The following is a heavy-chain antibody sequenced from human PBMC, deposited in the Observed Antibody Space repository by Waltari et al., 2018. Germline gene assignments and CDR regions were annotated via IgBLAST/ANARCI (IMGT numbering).Heavy chain of an antibody. J-gene: IGHJ6*02. CDR3: ARMDWWDHYYYGMDV. CDR1: SFTFRSHF. Sequence: QVQLVESGGGVVQPGRSLRLSCTASSFTFRSHFIHWVSQGPGKGLEWVTFISYDGSNKYYADSVKGRVTITRDNSKNTLYLQMNSLRAEDTALYYCARMDWWDHYYYGMDVWGQGTTVTVSS. V-gene: IGHV3-30-3*01. D-gene: IGHD2-8*02. CDR2: ISYDGSNK.